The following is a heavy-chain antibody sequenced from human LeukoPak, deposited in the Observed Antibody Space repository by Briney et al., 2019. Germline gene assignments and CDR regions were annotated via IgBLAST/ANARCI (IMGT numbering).Heavy chain of an antibody. CDR2: ISYDGSNK. J-gene: IGHJ4*02. D-gene: IGHD1-26*01. V-gene: IGHV3-30*18. Sequence: PGRSLRPSCAASGFTFSSYGMHWVRQAPGKGLEWVAVISYDGSNKYYADSVKGRFTVSRDNSKNTLYLQMNSLRAEDTAVYYCAKEIGGSWGGDLDYWGQGTLVTVSS. CDR3: AKEIGGSWGGDLDY. CDR1: GFTFSSYG.